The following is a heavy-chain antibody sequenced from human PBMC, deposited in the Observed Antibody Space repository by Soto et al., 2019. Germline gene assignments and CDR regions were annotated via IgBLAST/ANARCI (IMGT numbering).Heavy chain of an antibody. CDR3: AIDQGITMIVVVPRGDAFDI. CDR1: GCTFSSYA. CDR2: ISGSGGST. Sequence: PVGSLRLSCAASGCTFSSYAMSWVRQAPGKGLEWVSAISGSGGSTYYADSVKGRFTISRDNSKNTLYLQMNSLRAEDTAVYYCAIDQGITMIVVVPRGDAFDIWGQGTMVTVSS. D-gene: IGHD3-22*01. J-gene: IGHJ3*02. V-gene: IGHV3-23*01.